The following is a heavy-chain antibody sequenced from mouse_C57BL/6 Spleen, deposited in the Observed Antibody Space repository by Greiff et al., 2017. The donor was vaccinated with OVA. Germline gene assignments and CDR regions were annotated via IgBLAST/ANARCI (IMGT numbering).Heavy chain of an antibody. Sequence: VQLQQSGPELVKPGASVKISCKASGYSFTGYYMNWVKQSPEKSLEWIGEINPSTGGTTYNQKFKAKATLTVDKSSSTAYMQLKSLTSEDSAVYYCARWYYGSSLDYWGQGTTLTVSS. J-gene: IGHJ2*01. CDR2: INPSTGGT. V-gene: IGHV1-42*01. D-gene: IGHD1-1*01. CDR3: ARWYYGSSLDY. CDR1: GYSFTGYY.